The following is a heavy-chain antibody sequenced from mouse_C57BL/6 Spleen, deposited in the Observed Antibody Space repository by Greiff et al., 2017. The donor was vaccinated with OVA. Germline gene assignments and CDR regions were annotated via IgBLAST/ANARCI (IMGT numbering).Heavy chain of an antibody. Sequence: QQSCKASGYTFTSYWMHWVKQRPGRGLEWIGRIDPNSGGTKYNEKFKSKATLTVDKPSSTAYMQLSSLTSEDSAVYYCARDGSSGYGLDYWGQGTTLTVSS. CDR2: IDPNSGGT. V-gene: IGHV1-72*01. D-gene: IGHD3-2*02. CDR1: GYTFTSYW. CDR3: ARDGSSGYGLDY. J-gene: IGHJ2*01.